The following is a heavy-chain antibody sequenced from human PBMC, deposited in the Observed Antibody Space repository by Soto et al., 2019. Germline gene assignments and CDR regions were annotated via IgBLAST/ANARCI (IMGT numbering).Heavy chain of an antibody. V-gene: IGHV4-31*01. CDR2: IYYSGST. J-gene: IGHJ3*02. CDR1: GGSISSGGYY. D-gene: IGHD3-9*01. CDR3: ARANYDILTGYYTPLCSVAFDI. Sequence: QVQLQESGPGLVKPSQTLSLTCTVSGGSISSGGYYWSWIRQHPGKGLEWIGYIYYSGSTYYNPSLKSPVTISVDTSKNKFSLKLSSVTAADTAVYYCARANYDILTGYYTPLCSVAFDIWGQGTMVTVSS.